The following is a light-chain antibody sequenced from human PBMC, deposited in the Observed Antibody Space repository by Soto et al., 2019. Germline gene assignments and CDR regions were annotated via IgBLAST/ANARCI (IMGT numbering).Light chain of an antibody. CDR3: QQRSNWPPIT. V-gene: IGKV3-11*01. Sequence: TQSPSSLSASVGDRVTITCSASQSVSSNLAWYQQKPGQAPRLLIYGASTRATGIPARFSGSGSGTDFTLTISSLEPEDFAVYYCQQRSNWPPITFGQGTRLEIK. CDR1: QSVSSN. CDR2: GAS. J-gene: IGKJ5*01.